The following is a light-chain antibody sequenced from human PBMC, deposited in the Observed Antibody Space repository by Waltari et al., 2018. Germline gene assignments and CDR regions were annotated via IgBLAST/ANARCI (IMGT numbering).Light chain of an antibody. J-gene: IGKJ4*01. CDR2: KAS. CDR3: QQYNSYPLT. Sequence: DLKMTQSPSTLSASVGDRVTITCRASQSSSSWLAWYQQKPRKAPKLLIYKASSLESGVPSRFSGSGSGTEFTLTISSLQPDDFATYYCQQYNSYPLTFGGGTKVEIK. CDR1: QSSSSW. V-gene: IGKV1-5*03.